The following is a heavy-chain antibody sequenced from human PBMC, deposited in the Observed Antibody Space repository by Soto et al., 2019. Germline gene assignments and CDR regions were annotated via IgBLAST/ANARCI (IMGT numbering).Heavy chain of an antibody. Sequence: QVQLVESGGGVVQPGRSLRLSCAVSGFTFSSYAMHWVRQAPGKGLEWVAVITYDGSNKYYVDSVKGRFTISRDNSKNTLYLQRNSLRAEDTAVYYCARGRGWGDYEVWYYGMDVWGQGTTVTVSS. D-gene: IGHD4-17*01. CDR3: ARGRGWGDYEVWYYGMDV. J-gene: IGHJ6*02. CDR1: GFTFSSYA. V-gene: IGHV3-30-3*01. CDR2: ITYDGSNK.